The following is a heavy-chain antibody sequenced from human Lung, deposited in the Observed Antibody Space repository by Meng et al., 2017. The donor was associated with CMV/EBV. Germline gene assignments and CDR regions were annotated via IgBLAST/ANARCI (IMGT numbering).Heavy chain of an antibody. V-gene: IGHV3-74*01. J-gene: IGHJ6*02. CDR2: INSDGSST. D-gene: IGHD6-13*01. CDR3: ARGGSSWGGKYYYGMDV. Sequence: GESLKISCAASGFTFSSYWMHWVRQAPGKGLVWVSRINSDGSSTSYADSVKGRFTISRDNAKNTLYLQMNSLRAEDTAVYYCARGGSSWGGKYYYGMDVWGQGTXVTVSS. CDR1: GFTFSSYW.